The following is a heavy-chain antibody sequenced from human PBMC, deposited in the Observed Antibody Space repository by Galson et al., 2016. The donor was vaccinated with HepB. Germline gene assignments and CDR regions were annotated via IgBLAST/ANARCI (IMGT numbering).Heavy chain of an antibody. V-gene: IGHV1-18*01. CDR3: TRDVYSSGWYGGDY. CDR1: GYTFTNYG. Sequence: SVKVSCKASGYTFTNYGISWVRQAPGQGLEWMGWISAYNGDTSYAQKLQGRVTIIADAPTHTVHMELSGLRSEDTAVYYCTRDVYSSGWYGGDYWGQGTLVTVSS. D-gene: IGHD6-19*01. CDR2: ISAYNGDT. J-gene: IGHJ4*02.